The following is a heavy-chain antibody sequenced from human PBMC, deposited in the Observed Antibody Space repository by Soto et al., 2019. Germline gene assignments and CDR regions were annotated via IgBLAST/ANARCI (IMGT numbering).Heavy chain of an antibody. J-gene: IGHJ6*02. CDR2: ISSSSFSI. Sequence: EVQLVESGGGLVKPGGSLRLSCAASGVTFSSYSMNWVRQAPGKGLEWVSSISSSSFSINYADSVKGRFSISRDNAQTSLHLQMNNLRAEDTAVYYCARNESSNIYGMDVWGQGTTVTVSS. D-gene: IGHD6-6*01. V-gene: IGHV3-21*01. CDR3: ARNESSNIYGMDV. CDR1: GVTFSSYS.